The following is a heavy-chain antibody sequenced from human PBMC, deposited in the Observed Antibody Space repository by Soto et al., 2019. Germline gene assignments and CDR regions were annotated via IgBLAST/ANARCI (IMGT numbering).Heavy chain of an antibody. Sequence: QVQLVQSGAEVRKPVSSVRVSCKASGGSFNRHTISWVRQAPGQGLEWMGGIIPIFGTANHAQKFQGRVTIIADESTSTVYMELSSLRSDDTAIYYCARGWGYDSTDYYYAYWGQGTLVIGSS. J-gene: IGHJ4*02. CDR1: GGSFNRHT. V-gene: IGHV1-69*01. CDR3: ARGWGYDSTDYYYAY. D-gene: IGHD3-22*01. CDR2: IIPIFGTA.